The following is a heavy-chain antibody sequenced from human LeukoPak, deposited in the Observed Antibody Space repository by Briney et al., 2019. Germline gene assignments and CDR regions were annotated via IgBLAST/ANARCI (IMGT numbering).Heavy chain of an antibody. D-gene: IGHD5-18*01. V-gene: IGHV4-30-2*01. Sequence: PSQTLSLTCTVSGGSISGGGYYWSWIRQPPGKGLEWIGYTYHTGNSYYNPSLKSRVTISLDTSKNQFSLRLSSVTAADTAVYYCARHSSRGYSYDFDYWGQGTLVTVSS. J-gene: IGHJ4*02. CDR1: GGSISGGGYY. CDR2: TYHTGNS. CDR3: ARHSSRGYSYDFDY.